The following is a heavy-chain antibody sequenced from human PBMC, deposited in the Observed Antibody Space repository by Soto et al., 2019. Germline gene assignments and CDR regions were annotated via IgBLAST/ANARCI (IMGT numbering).Heavy chain of an antibody. Sequence: QVQLQESGPGLVKPSETLSLTCTVSGGSVTSGSYYWKWIRQPPVKALEWIGYVYYIGSTNYTPYLKSRVTISVDTSKHHCSLGLTSVTAADTAIYYCARNPRAVPCTCEYCGQGSLVTVSS. V-gene: IGHV4-61*03. CDR3: ARNPRAVPCTCEY. CDR2: VYYIGST. J-gene: IGHJ4*02. CDR1: GGSVTSGSYY.